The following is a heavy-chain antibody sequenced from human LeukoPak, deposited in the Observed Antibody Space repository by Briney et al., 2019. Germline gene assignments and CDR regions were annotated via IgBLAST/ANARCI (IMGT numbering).Heavy chain of an antibody. Sequence: PGGSLRLSCAAPGFTFSNYWISCVRQAPGKGLEWVANIKQDGSDKSYVGSVKGRFTISRDDTKTSLFLQMTGLRAEYTAVYYCATNRYFDYWGQGTLVTVSS. CDR3: ATNRYFDY. D-gene: IGHD2-8*01. CDR2: IKQDGSDK. J-gene: IGHJ4*02. V-gene: IGHV3-7*01. CDR1: GFTFSNYW.